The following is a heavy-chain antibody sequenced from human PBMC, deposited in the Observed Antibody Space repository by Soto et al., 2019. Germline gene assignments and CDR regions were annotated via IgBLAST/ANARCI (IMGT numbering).Heavy chain of an antibody. CDR3: ARGNYYDSSGPRYYFDY. CDR1: GYTFTSYG. D-gene: IGHD3-22*01. CDR2: ISAYNGNT. V-gene: IGHV1-18*01. J-gene: IGHJ4*02. Sequence: ASVKVSCKASGYTFTSYGISWVRQAPGQGLEWMGWISAYNGNTNYAQKLQGRVTMTTDTSTSTAYMELRSLRSDDTAVYYCARGNYYDSSGPRYYFDYWGQGTLVTVSS.